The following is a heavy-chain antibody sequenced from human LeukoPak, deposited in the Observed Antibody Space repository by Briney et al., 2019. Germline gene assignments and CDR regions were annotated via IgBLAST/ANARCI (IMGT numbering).Heavy chain of an antibody. V-gene: IGHV3-11*01. J-gene: IGHJ6*03. CDR3: ARDVRVVVPAAIDYMDV. CDR2: ISSSGSTI. D-gene: IGHD2-2*02. CDR1: GLTFSNYW. Sequence: PGGSLRLSCAASGLTFSNYWMTWVRQAPGKGLEWVSYISSSGSTIYYADSVKGRFTISRDNAKNSLYLQMNSLRAEDTAVYYCARDVRVVVPAAIDYMDVWGKGTTVTVSS.